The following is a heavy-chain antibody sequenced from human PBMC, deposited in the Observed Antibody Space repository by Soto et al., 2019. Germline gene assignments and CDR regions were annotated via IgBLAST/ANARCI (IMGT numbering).Heavy chain of an antibody. D-gene: IGHD3-16*01. CDR3: ARDPEGDYFDY. CDR2: ISSSSSTI. J-gene: IGHJ4*02. CDR1: GFTFSSYS. Sequence: PGGSLRLSCAASGFTFSSYSMNWVRQAPGKGLEWVSYISSSSSTIYYADSVKGRFTISRDNAKNSLYLQMNSLRAEDTAVYYCARDPEGDYFDYWGQGTLVTVSS. V-gene: IGHV3-48*01.